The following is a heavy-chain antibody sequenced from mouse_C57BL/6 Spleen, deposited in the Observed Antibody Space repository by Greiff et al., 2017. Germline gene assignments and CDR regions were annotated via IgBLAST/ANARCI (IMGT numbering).Heavy chain of an antibody. J-gene: IGHJ2*01. CDR1: GFTFSDYG. V-gene: IGHV5-17*01. D-gene: IGHD1-1*01. CDR2: ISSGSSTI. CDR3: ASGYYGPFDY. Sequence: EVQLVESGGGLVKPGGSLKLSCAASGFTFSDYGMHWVRQAPEKGLEWVAYISSGSSTIYYADTVKGRFTISRDNAKNTLFLQMTSLRSEDTAMYYCASGYYGPFDYWGQGTMLTVSA.